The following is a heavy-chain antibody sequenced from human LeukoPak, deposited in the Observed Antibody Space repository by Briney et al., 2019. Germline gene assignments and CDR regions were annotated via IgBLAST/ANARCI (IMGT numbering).Heavy chain of an antibody. CDR2: IKKDGSEK. CDR3: ARSGYYDSSGYYGAYYFNY. V-gene: IGHV3-7*01. CDR1: GFTFSSHW. J-gene: IGHJ4*02. Sequence: GGSLRLSCGASGFTFSSHWMSWVRQAPGKGLEWVANIKKDGSEKYYVDSVKGRFTISRDNAKKSLYLQMNSLRAEDTAVYYCARSGYYDSSGYYGAYYFNYWGQGTLVTVSS. D-gene: IGHD3-22*01.